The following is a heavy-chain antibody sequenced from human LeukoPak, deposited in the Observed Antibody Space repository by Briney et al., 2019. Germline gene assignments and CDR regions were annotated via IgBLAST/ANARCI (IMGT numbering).Heavy chain of an antibody. V-gene: IGHV1-69*01. J-gene: IGHJ5*02. CDR2: IIPIFGTA. CDR3: ARDKGGYSSSWLNWFDP. Sequence: SVKVPCKASGGTFSSYAISWVRQAPGQGLEWMGGIIPIFGTANYAQKFQGRVTITADESTSTAYMELSSLRSEDTAVYYCARDKGGYSSSWLNWFDPWGQGTLVTVSS. CDR1: GGTFSSYA. D-gene: IGHD6-13*01.